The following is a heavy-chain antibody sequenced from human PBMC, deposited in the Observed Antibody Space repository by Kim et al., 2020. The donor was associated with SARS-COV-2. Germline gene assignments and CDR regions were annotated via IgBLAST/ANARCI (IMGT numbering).Heavy chain of an antibody. J-gene: IGHJ6*02. D-gene: IGHD3-9*01. Sequence: GGSLRLSCAASGFTFSSYGMHWVRQAPGKGLEWVAVIWYDGSNKYYADSVKGRFTISRDNSKNTLYLQMNSLRAEDTAVYYCARDPCLRYFDWSVCYGMDVWGQGTTVTVSS. CDR2: IWYDGSNK. CDR1: GFTFSSYG. CDR3: ARDPCLRYFDWSVCYGMDV. V-gene: IGHV3-33*01.